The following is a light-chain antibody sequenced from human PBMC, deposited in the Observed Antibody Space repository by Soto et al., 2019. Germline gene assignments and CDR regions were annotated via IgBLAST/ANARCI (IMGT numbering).Light chain of an antibody. CDR3: QQRSNWLWT. Sequence: EIVMTQSPATLSVSPGEGATVSCRASQSVSSHLAWYQHKPGQAPRLLFYDASTRATGIPARFSGSGSGTEFTLTISSLEPEDFAVYYCQQRSNWLWTFGQGTKVDIK. CDR2: DAS. CDR1: QSVSSH. J-gene: IGKJ1*01. V-gene: IGKV3-11*01.